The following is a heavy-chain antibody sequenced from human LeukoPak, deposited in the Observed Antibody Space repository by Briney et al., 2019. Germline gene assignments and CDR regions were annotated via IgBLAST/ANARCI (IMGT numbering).Heavy chain of an antibody. V-gene: IGHV3-33*01. J-gene: IGHJ3*02. CDR3: ARGGPNWPSEPFDI. CDR2: TWHDGTNK. Sequence: QPGGSLRLSCAASGFAFSAYGMDWVRQAPGKGLEWVAVTWHDGTNKYYADSVKGRFTISRDNSKNTLYLQMDSLRAEDTAVYYCARGGPNWPSEPFDIWGQGTMVTVSS. D-gene: IGHD1-1*01. CDR1: GFAFSAYG.